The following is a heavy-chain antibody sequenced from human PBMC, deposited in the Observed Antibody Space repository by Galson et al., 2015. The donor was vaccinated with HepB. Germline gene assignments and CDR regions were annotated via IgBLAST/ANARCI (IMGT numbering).Heavy chain of an antibody. V-gene: IGHV3-23*01. J-gene: IGHJ4*02. CDR1: GFTFSSYA. D-gene: IGHD2-15*01. CDR3: AKYGDIVVVQRSYYFDY. Sequence: SLRLSCAASGFTFSSYAMSWVRQAPGKGLEWVSAISGSGGSTYYADSVKGRFTISRDNSKNTLYLQMNSLRAEDTAVYYCAKYGDIVVVQRSYYFDYWGQGTLVTVSS. CDR2: ISGSGGST.